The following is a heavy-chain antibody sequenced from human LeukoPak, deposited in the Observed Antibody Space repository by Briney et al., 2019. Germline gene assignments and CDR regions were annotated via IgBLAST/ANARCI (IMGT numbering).Heavy chain of an antibody. CDR1: GFTFTNYW. CDR3: VGGDY. Sequence: PGGSLRLSCAASGFTFTNYWMSWVRQAPGKGLELVANIKQDRSDKYYVDSVKGRFTISRDNTKNSLYLQMNSLRAEDTAVYYCVGGDYWGQGTLVTVSS. V-gene: IGHV3-7*01. CDR2: IKQDRSDK. J-gene: IGHJ4*02.